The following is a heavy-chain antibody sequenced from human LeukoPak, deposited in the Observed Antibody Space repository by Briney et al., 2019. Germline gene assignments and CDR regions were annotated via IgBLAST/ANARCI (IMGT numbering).Heavy chain of an antibody. D-gene: IGHD3-3*01. CDR2: INSDGSST. V-gene: IGHV3-74*01. CDR1: GFTFSSYW. CDR3: ARESLFCDFWSGYPDY. Sequence: GGSLRLSCAASGFTFSSYWMHWVRQAPGKGLVWVSRINSDGSSTSYADSVKGRFTISRDNAKNTLYLQMNSLRAEDTAVYYCARESLFCDFWSGYPDYWGQGTLVTVSS. J-gene: IGHJ4*02.